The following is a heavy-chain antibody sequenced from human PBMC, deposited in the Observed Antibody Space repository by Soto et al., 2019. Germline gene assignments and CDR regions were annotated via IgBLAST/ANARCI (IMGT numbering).Heavy chain of an antibody. CDR3: ALGFITMVRGVNSFDY. J-gene: IGHJ4*02. CDR1: GFSLSTCGVG. V-gene: IGHV2-5*02. Sequence: QITLKESGPPLVKPTQTLTLTCTFSGFSLSTCGVGVGRIRQPPGKALEWLALIYWDADKRYSPSLKSRLTITKDTSKNQVGLTLTNMDPVDTATYYCALGFITMVRGVNSFDYWGQVTLVTVSS. D-gene: IGHD3-10*01. CDR2: IYWDADK.